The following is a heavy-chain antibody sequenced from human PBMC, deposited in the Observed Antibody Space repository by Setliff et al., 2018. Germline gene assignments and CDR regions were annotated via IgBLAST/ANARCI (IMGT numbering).Heavy chain of an antibody. CDR2: ISSIGNT. D-gene: IGHD3-10*01. J-gene: IGHJ5*02. Sequence: TLSLTCTVSGGSISDSSWSWIRQPPGKGLEWIGCISSIGNTYYNPSLGSRLTISADTSNNQFSLNLISVTAADTAVYYCARERGFAGYYGSWTHQSFDLWGQGSLVPSPQ. V-gene: IGHV4-4*08. CDR3: ARERGFAGYYGSWTHQSFDL. CDR1: GGSISDSS.